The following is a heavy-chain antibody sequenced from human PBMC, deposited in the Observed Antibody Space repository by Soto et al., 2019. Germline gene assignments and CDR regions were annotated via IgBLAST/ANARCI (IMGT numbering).Heavy chain of an antibody. CDR1: GFTFSSYS. V-gene: IGHV3-21*01. CDR2: ISSSSSYI. CDR3: ARDESTVVTPHYYYGMDV. J-gene: IGHJ6*02. D-gene: IGHD2-21*02. Sequence: GGSLRLSCAASGFTFSSYSMNWVRQAPGKGLEWVSSISSSSSYIYYADSVKGRFTISRDNAKNSLYLQMNSLRAEDTAVYYCARDESTVVTPHYYYGMDVWGQGTTVTVSS.